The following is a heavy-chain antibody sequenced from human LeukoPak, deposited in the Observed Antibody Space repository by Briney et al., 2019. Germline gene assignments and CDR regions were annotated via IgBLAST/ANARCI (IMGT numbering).Heavy chain of an antibody. J-gene: IGHJ5*02. CDR1: GFTFSSYS. CDR2: ISSSSSYI. V-gene: IGHV3-21*01. Sequence: PGGSLRLSCAASGFTFSSYSMNWVRQAPGKGLEWVSSISSSSSYIYYADSVKGRFTIPRDNAKNSLYLQMNSLRAEDTAVYYCASDSGIAAAGNSWGQGTLVTVSS. D-gene: IGHD6-13*01. CDR3: ASDSGIAAAGNS.